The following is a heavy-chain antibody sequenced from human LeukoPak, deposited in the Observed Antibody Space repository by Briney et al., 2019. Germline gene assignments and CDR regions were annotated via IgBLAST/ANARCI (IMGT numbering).Heavy chain of an antibody. CDR2: IYYTGST. Sequence: PSETLSLTGSVSGGSISGYSWSWIRQPPGKGLEWIGYIYYTGSTNYNPSLNSRVTILVDTSKNQFSLKLNSVTAADTAGYYCARGSRQGVFDLWGQAILVTVSS. J-gene: IGHJ5*02. V-gene: IGHV4-59*13. D-gene: IGHD3-10*01. CDR3: ARGSRQGVFDL. CDR1: GGSISGYS.